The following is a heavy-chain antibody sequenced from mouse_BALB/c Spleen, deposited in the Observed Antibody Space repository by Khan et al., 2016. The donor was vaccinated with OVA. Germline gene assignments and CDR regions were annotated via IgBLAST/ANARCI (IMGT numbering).Heavy chain of an antibody. CDR2: INPTSDYT. CDR3: ARDRIDY. Sequence: QIQLVQSGAELAKPGASVKMSCKASGYTFTTYWMHWVKQRPGQGLEWIGYINPTSDYTDYNEKFKDKATLSADKSSSTAYMQLSSLTCEDSSVYYCARDRIDYWGQGTTLTVSS. V-gene: IGHV1-7*01. J-gene: IGHJ2*01. CDR1: GYTFTTYW.